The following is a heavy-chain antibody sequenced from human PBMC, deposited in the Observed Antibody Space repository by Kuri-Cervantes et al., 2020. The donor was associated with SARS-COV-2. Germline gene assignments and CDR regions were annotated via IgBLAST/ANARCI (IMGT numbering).Heavy chain of an antibody. J-gene: IGHJ4*02. CDR2: INPNDGGT. V-gene: IGHV1-2*04. CDR3: ARGRGGTPHSPGGF. D-gene: IGHD1-1*01. CDR1: GYTFSGYY. Sequence: ASVKVSCRASGYTFSGYYIHWVRQAPGQGLEWMGWINPNDGGTKYAQKFQDWVTMIRDTSVTTVYLDLSRLKSDDTAVYYCARGRGGTPHSPGGFWGQGTLVTVSS.